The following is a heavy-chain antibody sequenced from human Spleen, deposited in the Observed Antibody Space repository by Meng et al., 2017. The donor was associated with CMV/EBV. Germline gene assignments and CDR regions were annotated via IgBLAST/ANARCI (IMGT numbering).Heavy chain of an antibody. CDR2: IYHGGNT. V-gene: IGHV4-39*01. D-gene: IGHD3-3*01. CDR3: ARHRDYDFWSGYSEPFDY. Sequence: SETLSLTCTVSGGSVSDSTYNWDWIRQPPGKGLEWIGSIYHGGNTYYNPSLKSRVTISVDTSKNQVFLKLNSVTAADTAVYYCARHRDYDFWSGYSEPFDYWGQGTLVTVSS. CDR1: GGSVSDSTYN. J-gene: IGHJ4*02.